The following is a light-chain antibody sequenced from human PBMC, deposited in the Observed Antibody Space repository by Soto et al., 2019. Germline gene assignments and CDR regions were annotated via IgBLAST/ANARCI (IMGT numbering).Light chain of an antibody. CDR3: QSYDSSLSGYV. Sequence: QSVLTQPPPVSGAPGQRVTISCTGSSSNIGAGSAVHWYQQLPGTAPKLLIYGNSNRPSGVPDRFSGSKSGTLASLAITGLQAEDEADYYCQSYDSSLSGYVFGAGTKLTVL. CDR2: GNS. CDR1: SSNIGAGSA. V-gene: IGLV1-40*01. J-gene: IGLJ1*01.